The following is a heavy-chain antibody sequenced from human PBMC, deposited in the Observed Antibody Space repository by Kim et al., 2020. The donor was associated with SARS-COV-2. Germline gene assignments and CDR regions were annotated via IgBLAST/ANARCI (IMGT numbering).Heavy chain of an antibody. D-gene: IGHD5-12*01. J-gene: IGHJ6*02. CDR3: AREEMATIMSHYYYGMDV. V-gene: IGHV1-46*01. CDR1: GYTFTSYY. Sequence: ASVKVSCKASGYTFTSYYMHWVRQAPGQGLEWMGIINPSGGSTSYAQKFQGRVTMTRDTSTSTVYMELSSLRSEDTAVYYCAREEMATIMSHYYYGMDVWGQGTTVTVSS. CDR2: INPSGGST.